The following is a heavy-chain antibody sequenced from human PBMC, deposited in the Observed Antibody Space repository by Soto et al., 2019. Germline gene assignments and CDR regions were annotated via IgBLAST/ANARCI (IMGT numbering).Heavy chain of an antibody. J-gene: IGHJ6*01. Sequence: QVQLVESGGGVVQPGRSLRLSCAASGFAFSSYAMHWVRRAPGKGLEWVAVISYDGSNKKYADSVKGRLTTSRDNSKNTVYLQMNSLRPEDTAVYYCAREVWEHTPRGVYYYYGMDVWGQGTTVTVSS. CDR1: GFAFSSYA. CDR3: AREVWEHTPRGVYYYYGMDV. D-gene: IGHD1-26*01. CDR2: ISYDGSNK. V-gene: IGHV3-30-3*01.